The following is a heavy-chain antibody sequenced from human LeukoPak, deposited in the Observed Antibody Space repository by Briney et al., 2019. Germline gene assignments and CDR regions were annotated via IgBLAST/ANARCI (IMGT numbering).Heavy chain of an antibody. CDR3: ARGAHYYDSSGYGLDY. D-gene: IGHD3-22*01. V-gene: IGHV4-34*01. CDR1: GGSFSGYY. CDR2: INHSGST. Sequence: SETLSLTCAVYGGSFSGYYWSWIRQPPGEGLEWIGEINHSGSTNYNPSLKSRVTISVDTSKNQFSLKLSSVTAADTAVYYCARGAHYYDSSGYGLDYWGQGTLVTVSS. J-gene: IGHJ4*02.